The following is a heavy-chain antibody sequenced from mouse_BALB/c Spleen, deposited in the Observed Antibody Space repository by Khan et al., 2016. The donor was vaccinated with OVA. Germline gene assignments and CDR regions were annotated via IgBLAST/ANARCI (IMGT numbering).Heavy chain of an antibody. D-gene: IGHD4-1*01. CDR1: GFTFSSYS. CDR2: MSSGGDYT. V-gene: IGHV5-6*01. Sequence: EVELVESGGDLVKPGGSLNLSCAASGFTFSSYSLSWVRQIPDKRLEWVATMSSGGDYTYYPDGVTGRFTISRDNAKNTLYLQMSSLKSEDTAMYYCASHLTGSFAFWGQGTLVTVSA. J-gene: IGHJ3*01. CDR3: ASHLTGSFAF.